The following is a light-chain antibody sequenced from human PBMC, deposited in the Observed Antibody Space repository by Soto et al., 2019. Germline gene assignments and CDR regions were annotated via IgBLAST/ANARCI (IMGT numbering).Light chain of an antibody. CDR1: QTIRSY. V-gene: IGKV3-11*01. CDR2: DSS. J-gene: IGKJ3*01. CDR3: QQRNTWVVT. Sequence: EIVLTQSPATLSLSPGERATLSCRASQTIRSYLAWYRQKPGQAPRLLIYDSSNRAPGIPARFSGSGFGTDFTLTIRSLEPEDFGVYYCQQRNTWVVTFGPGTRVDIK.